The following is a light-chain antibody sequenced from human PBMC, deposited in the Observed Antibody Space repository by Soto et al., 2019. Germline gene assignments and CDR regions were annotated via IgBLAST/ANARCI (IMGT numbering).Light chain of an antibody. CDR1: QSLLHNNGYNY. CDR3: MQTLQTPLT. CDR2: MGS. V-gene: IGKV2-28*01. Sequence: DIVMTQSPLSLPVTPGESASISCRSSQSLLHNNGYNYLDWYLQKPGQSPQLLFFMGSHRASGVPDTFSARGSGTDFTLKISRVEAEDVGVYYCMQTLQTPLTFCGGTKVEI. J-gene: IGKJ4*01.